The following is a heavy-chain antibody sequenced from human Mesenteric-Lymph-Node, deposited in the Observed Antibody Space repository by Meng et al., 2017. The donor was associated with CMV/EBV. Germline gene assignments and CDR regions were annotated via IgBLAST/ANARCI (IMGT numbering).Heavy chain of an antibody. CDR2: IYHSGDT. J-gene: IGHJ4*02. CDR3: ARLDTSLVTDY. D-gene: IGHD5-18*01. CDR1: GGSIRSYH. Sequence: SETLSLTCSVSGGSIRSYHWSWIRQPPGKGLEWIGSIYHSGDTYYSPSLRSRVIISLDTSKNQFSLTLRSMTAADTAVYYCARLDTSLVTDYWGQGTLVTVSS. V-gene: IGHV4-38-2*02.